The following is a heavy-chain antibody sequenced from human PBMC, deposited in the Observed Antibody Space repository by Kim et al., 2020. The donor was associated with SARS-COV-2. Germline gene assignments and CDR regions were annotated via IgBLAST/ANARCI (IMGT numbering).Heavy chain of an antibody. J-gene: IGHJ6*02. Sequence: ASVKVSCKASGYTFTSYDINWVRQATGQGLEWMGWMNPNSGNTGYAQKFQGRVTMTRNTSISTAYMELSSLRSEDTAVYYCAGGGGFGYCSGGSCYSSLHYYYYGMDDWGQGTTVTVSS. D-gene: IGHD2-15*01. CDR3: AGGGGFGYCSGGSCYSSLHYYYYGMDD. CDR1: GYTFTSYD. V-gene: IGHV1-8*01. CDR2: MNPNSGNT.